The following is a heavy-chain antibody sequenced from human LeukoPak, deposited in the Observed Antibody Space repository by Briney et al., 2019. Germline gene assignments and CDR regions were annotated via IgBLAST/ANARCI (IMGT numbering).Heavy chain of an antibody. CDR1: GFTFSSYA. CDR3: AKEPVAAAGTFDY. CDR2: ISGSGGST. V-gene: IGHV3-23*01. Sequence: GGSLRLSCAASGFTFSSYAMSWVRQAPGRGLEWVSAISGSGGSTYYAVSVEGRFTTSRDNSKNTLYLQMNSLRAEDTAVYYSAKEPVAAAGTFDYWGQGTLVTVSS. J-gene: IGHJ4*02. D-gene: IGHD6-13*01.